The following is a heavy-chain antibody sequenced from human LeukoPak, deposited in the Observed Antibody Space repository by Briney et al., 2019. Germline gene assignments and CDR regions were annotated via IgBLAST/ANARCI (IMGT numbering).Heavy chain of an antibody. Sequence: GGSLRLSCAASGVTFSSYAMGWGGQAPGKGVEGGSSISATGVSTYFAASLRARFTISRDNSKNTQYLQMHSLRAEDTAVYYCAKGSGRYGSGSFSDSWGQGTLVTVSS. CDR2: ISATGVST. CDR3: AKGSGRYGSGSFSDS. CDR1: GVTFSSYA. J-gene: IGHJ5*01. V-gene: IGHV3-23*01. D-gene: IGHD3-10*01.